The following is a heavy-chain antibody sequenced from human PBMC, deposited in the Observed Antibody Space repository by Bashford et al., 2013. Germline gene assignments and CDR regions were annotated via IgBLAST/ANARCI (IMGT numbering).Heavy chain of an antibody. CDR3: GRVSIGNAYKSWNS. J-gene: IGHJ5*01. V-gene: IGHV4-59*01. CDR2: IYSSGDA. Sequence: WVRQAPGQGLEWLGGIYSSGDANYNPSLKTRVIISLDTSRSQFTLSLTSVTAADTAVYFCGRVSIGNAYKSWNSWGPEPWSPSPQ. D-gene: IGHD5-24*01.